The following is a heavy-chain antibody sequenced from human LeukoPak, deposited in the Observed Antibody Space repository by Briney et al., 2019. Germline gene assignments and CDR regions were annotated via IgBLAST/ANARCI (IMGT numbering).Heavy chain of an antibody. J-gene: IGHJ4*02. CDR1: GYTFTGYY. CDR3: ARGPPPVAKVATVLNY. Sequence: ASVKVSCKASGYTFTGYYMHWVRQAPGQGLEWMGWISPNSGGTNYAHNFQGRVTMTRDTSISTGYMELGSLRYDDTAIYYCARGPPPVAKVATVLNYWGQGTLVTVSS. D-gene: IGHD2-2*01. V-gene: IGHV1-2*02. CDR2: ISPNSGGT.